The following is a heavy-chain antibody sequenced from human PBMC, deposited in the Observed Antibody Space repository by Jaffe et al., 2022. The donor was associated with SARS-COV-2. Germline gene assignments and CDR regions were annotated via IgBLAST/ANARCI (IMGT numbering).Heavy chain of an antibody. CDR3: ARARDSSGYYATHYYYYYMDV. J-gene: IGHJ6*03. V-gene: IGHV4-61*01. CDR2: IYYSGST. CDR1: GGSVSSGSYY. Sequence: QVQLQESGPGLVKPSETLSLTCTVSGGSVSSGSYYWSWIRQPPGKGLEWIGYIYYSGSTNYNPSLKSRVTISVDTSKNQFSLKLSSVTAADTAVYYCARARDSSGYYATHYYYYYMDVWGKGTTVTVSS. D-gene: IGHD3-22*01.